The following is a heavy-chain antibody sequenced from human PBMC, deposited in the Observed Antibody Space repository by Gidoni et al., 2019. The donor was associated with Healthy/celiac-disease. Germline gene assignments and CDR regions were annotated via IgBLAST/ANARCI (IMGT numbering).Heavy chain of an antibody. J-gene: IGHJ4*02. CDR3: ARGPTVDGSSGYLDY. CDR2: IYYSGST. CDR1: AGSLTSVGYS. V-gene: IGHV4-30-4*07. Sequence: QVQLQESGPGLVKPSQTLSPTSAVSAGSLTSVGYSWSWIRQPQGKGLEWIGYIYYSGSTYYNPSLKSRVTISVDTSKNQFSLKLSSVTAADTAVYYCARGPTVDGSSGYLDYWGQGTLVTVSS. D-gene: IGHD3-22*01.